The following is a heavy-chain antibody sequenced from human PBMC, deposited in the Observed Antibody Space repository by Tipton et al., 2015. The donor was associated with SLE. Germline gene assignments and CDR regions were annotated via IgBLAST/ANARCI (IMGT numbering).Heavy chain of an antibody. J-gene: IGHJ5*02. CDR3: ARRVNDYWSGPSMGGQFDP. Sequence: GLVKPSETLSLTCTVSGASIRSSTDFWGWVRQPPGKGLEWIGSIYYSGSTYYNPSLRSRVAISLDTSKNQFSLKLSSVTAADTAVYYCARRVNDYWSGPSMGGQFDPWGQGTRLTVSS. CDR2: IYYSGST. V-gene: IGHV4-39*07. CDR1: GASIRSSTDF. D-gene: IGHD3-3*01.